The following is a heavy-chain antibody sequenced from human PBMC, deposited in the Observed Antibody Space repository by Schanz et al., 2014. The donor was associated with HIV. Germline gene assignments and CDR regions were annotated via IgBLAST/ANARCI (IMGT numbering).Heavy chain of an antibody. CDR3: ATLETGATYYYYYYMDV. CDR2: ISYDGSNK. J-gene: IGHJ6*02. V-gene: IGHV3-33*05. Sequence: VQLGESGGGVVQPGRSLRLSCAASGFTFSTYGMYWVRQAPGKGLEWVAFISYDGSNKYYADSVKGRFTISRDNSKNTVYLQMNSLRAEDTAVYYCATLETGATYYYYYYMDVWGQGTTVTVSS. D-gene: IGHD7-27*01. CDR1: GFTFSTYG.